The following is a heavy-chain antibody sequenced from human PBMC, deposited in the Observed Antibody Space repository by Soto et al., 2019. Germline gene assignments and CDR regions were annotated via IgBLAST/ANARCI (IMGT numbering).Heavy chain of an antibody. Sequence: GESLKISCQASGYIFTTYWIGWVLQISWQGLEWMGIIFPGDSQIRYNPSFEGQVTISVDKSINTAYLQWSSLKASDTAMYYCARTLFVITPDAFNIWGKRKMVTV. D-gene: IGHD3-16*02. V-gene: IGHV5-51*01. CDR3: ARTLFVITPDAFNI. CDR1: GYIFTTYW. J-gene: IGHJ3*02. CDR2: IFPGDSQI.